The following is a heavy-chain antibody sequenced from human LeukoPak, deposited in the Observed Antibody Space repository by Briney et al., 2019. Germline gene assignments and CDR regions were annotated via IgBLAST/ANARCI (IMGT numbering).Heavy chain of an antibody. CDR2: INAGNGNT. CDR1: GYTFTSYA. J-gene: IGHJ3*02. CDR3: ARAVGHSYGYEDAFDI. Sequence: ASVKVSCKASGYTFTSYAMHWVCQAPGQRLEWMGWINAGNGNTKYSQKFQGRVTITRDTSASTAYMELSSLRSEDTAVYYCARAVGHSYGYEDAFDIWGQGTMVTVSS. D-gene: IGHD5-18*01. V-gene: IGHV1-3*01.